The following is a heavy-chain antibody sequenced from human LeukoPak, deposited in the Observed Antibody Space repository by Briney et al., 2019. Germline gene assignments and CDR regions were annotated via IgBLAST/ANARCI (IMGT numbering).Heavy chain of an antibody. D-gene: IGHD6-19*01. J-gene: IGHJ4*02. Sequence: GRSLRLSCAASGFTFSSYAMHWVRQAPGKGLEWVAVISYDGSNKYYADSVKGRFTISRDNSKNTLYLQMNSLRAEDTAVYYCARSPHSGGWYFRSAADYGGQGTLVTVS. CDR2: ISYDGSNK. CDR3: ARSPHSGGWYFRSAADY. CDR1: GFTFSSYA. V-gene: IGHV3-30-3*01.